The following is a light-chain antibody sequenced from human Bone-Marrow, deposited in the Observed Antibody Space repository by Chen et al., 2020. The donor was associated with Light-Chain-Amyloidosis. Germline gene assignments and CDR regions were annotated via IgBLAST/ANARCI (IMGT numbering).Light chain of an antibody. Sequence: SYVLPQTSSVSAAPGQTAPIACGGNNIGSTSVHWYQQTPGQAPLLVVYGDSDRPSGIPERLSGANSGNTATLTISRVEAGDEADYYCQVWDRGSDRRVFCGGTKLTVL. CDR2: GDS. CDR1: NIGSTS. J-gene: IGLJ3*02. V-gene: IGLV3-21*02. CDR3: QVWDRGSDRRV.